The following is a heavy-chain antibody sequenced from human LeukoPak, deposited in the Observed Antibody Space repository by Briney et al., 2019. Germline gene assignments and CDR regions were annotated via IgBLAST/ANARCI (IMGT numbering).Heavy chain of an antibody. CDR2: IYYSGST. J-gene: IGHJ6*03. Sequence: SETLSITCTVSGDSISNYYWSWIRQPPGKGLEWIGYIYYSGSTNYNPSLKSRVTISVDTSKNQFSLKLSSVTAADTAVYYCASTIRGRYSGYDYLPQDYYYYYMDVWGKGTTVTVSS. V-gene: IGHV4-59*01. D-gene: IGHD5-12*01. CDR1: GDSISNYY. CDR3: ASTIRGRYSGYDYLPQDYYYYYMDV.